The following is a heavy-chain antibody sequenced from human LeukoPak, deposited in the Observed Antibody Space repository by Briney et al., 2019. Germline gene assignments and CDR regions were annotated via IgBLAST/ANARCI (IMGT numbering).Heavy chain of an antibody. D-gene: IGHD2-15*01. J-gene: IGHJ4*02. Sequence: NPSETLSLTCAVYGGSFSGYYWTWIRQPPGKGLEWIGEINHSGSTNYNPSLKSRVTISVDTSKNQFSLNLSSVTAADTAVYCCARGGRSARWWNYWGQGTLVTVSS. V-gene: IGHV4-34*01. CDR1: GGSFSGYY. CDR2: INHSGST. CDR3: ARGGRSARWWNY.